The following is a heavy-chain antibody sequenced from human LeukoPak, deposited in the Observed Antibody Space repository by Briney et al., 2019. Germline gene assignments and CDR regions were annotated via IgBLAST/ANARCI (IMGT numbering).Heavy chain of an antibody. CDR2: IYYSGST. Sequence: SETLSLTCTVSGGSISSGGYYWSWIRQHPGKGLEWIGYIYYSGSTYYNPSLKSRVTISVDTSKNQFSLKLSSVTAADTAVYYCARDLLATVTTIGWYFDLWGRGTLVTVSS. V-gene: IGHV4-31*03. CDR3: ARDLLATVTTIGWYFDL. J-gene: IGHJ2*01. CDR1: GGSISSGGYY. D-gene: IGHD4-17*01.